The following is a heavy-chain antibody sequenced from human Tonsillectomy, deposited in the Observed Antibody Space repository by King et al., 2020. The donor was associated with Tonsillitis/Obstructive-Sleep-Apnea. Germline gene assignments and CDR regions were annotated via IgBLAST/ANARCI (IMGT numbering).Heavy chain of an antibody. CDR3: AKDLGYFWDAFDI. J-gene: IGHJ3*02. V-gene: IGHV3-23*04. Sequence: VQLVESGGGLVQPGGSLRLSCAASGFTFSSYAMSWVRQAPGKVLEWVSAISGSGGSTYFADSVKGRFTISRDNSKNTLYLQMNSLRAEDTAVYYCAKDLGYFWDAFDIWGQGTMVTVSS. CDR2: ISGSGGST. D-gene: IGHD3-3*01. CDR1: GFTFSSYA.